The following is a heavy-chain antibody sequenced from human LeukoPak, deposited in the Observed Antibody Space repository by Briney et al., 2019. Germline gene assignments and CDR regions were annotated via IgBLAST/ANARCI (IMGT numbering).Heavy chain of an antibody. CDR2: IYYSGST. CDR1: GFSLSRYW. J-gene: IGHJ4*02. CDR3: ARGPADY. Sequence: GSLRLSCAAGFSLSRYWMTWVRQAPGRGLEWFGYIYYSGSTNYNPSLKSRVTISVDTSKNQFSLKLSSVTAADTAVYYCARGPADYWGQGTLVTVSS. V-gene: IGHV4-59*01.